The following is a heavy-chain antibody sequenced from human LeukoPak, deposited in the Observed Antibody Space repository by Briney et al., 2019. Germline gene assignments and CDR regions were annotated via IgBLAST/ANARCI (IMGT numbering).Heavy chain of an antibody. Sequence: SETLSLTCTVSGGSISSYYWTWIRQPPGKGLEWIGYIYYSGRSHYNPSLKSRVSISVDTSKDQFSLKLSSVTAADTAVYYCARVASSSWYGEDHFDYWGQGTLVTVSS. J-gene: IGHJ4*02. CDR2: IYYSGRS. CDR3: ARVASSSWYGEDHFDY. D-gene: IGHD6-13*01. V-gene: IGHV4-59*01. CDR1: GGSISSYY.